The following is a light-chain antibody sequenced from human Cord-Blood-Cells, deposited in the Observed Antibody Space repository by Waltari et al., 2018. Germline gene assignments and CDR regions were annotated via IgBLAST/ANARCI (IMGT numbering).Light chain of an antibody. Sequence: QSALTQPRSVSGSPGQEVTIHCTGTSSDVCGYNYASWYQQHPGKAPELMIYDVSKRPSGVPDRFSGSKSGNTASLTISGLQAEDEADYYCCSYAGSYTLVFGGGTKLTVL. CDR1: SSDVCGYNY. CDR3: CSYAGSYTLV. J-gene: IGLJ2*01. V-gene: IGLV2-11*01. CDR2: DVS.